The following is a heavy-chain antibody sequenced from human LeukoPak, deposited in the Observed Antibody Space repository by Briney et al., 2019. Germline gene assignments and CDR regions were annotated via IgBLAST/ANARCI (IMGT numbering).Heavy chain of an antibody. CDR1: GYTFTDYY. Sequence: ASVKVSCKASGYTFTDYYMHWVRQASGQGPEWMGWINPNNGGTNYAQNFQGRDTMTRDTSISTAYMDLSSLRSDDTAVYYCARVLVPAGGGIVDYWGQGTLVTVSS. CDR3: ARVLVPAGGGIVDY. J-gene: IGHJ4*02. D-gene: IGHD3-10*01. V-gene: IGHV1-2*02. CDR2: INPNNGGT.